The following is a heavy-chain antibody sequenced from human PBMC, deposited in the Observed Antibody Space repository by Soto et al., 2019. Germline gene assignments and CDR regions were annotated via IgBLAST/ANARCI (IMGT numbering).Heavy chain of an antibody. CDR3: ARAGIVLLWFGKFWGSVGDV. J-gene: IGHJ6*02. V-gene: IGHV1-18*04. CDR2: ISAYNGNT. D-gene: IGHD3-10*01. CDR1: GYTFTSYG. Sequence: ASVKVSCKASGYTFTSYGISCVRQATGQGLEGMGWISAYNGNTNYAQKLQGRVTMTTDTSTSTAYMELRSLRSDDTAVYYCARAGIVLLWFGKFWGSVGDVWGQGTTVTVSS.